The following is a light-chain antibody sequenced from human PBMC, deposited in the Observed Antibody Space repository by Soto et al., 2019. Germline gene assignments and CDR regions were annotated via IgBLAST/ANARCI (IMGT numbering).Light chain of an antibody. Sequence: QSALIQPASVSGSPGQSITISCTGTSSDVGGYNYVSWYQQHPGKAPKLMIYDVSNRPSGVSNRFSGSKSGNTASLTISGLQAEDEADYYCSSYTSSSTVVFGGGTQLT. CDR2: DVS. CDR3: SSYTSSSTVV. J-gene: IGLJ2*01. CDR1: SSDVGGYNY. V-gene: IGLV2-14*01.